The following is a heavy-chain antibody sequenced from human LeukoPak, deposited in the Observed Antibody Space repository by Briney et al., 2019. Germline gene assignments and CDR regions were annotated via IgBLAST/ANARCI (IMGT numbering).Heavy chain of an antibody. D-gene: IGHD2-21*01. CDR1: GFTFSSYG. CDR2: IRYDGSNK. V-gene: IGHV3-30*02. CDR3: AKDDAGAVRGGDRAFDI. J-gene: IGHJ3*02. Sequence: GGSLRLSCAASGFTFSSYGMHWVRQAPGKGLEWVAFIRYDGSNKYYADSVKGRFTISRDNSKNTLYLQMNSPRAEDTAVYYFAKDDAGAVRGGDRAFDIWGQGTMVTVSS.